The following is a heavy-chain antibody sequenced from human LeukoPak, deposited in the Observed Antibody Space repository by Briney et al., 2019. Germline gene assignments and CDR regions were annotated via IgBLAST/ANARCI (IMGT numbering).Heavy chain of an antibody. CDR1: GGSISSGGYS. CDR2: IYYSGST. J-gene: IGHJ6*03. Sequence: SETLSLTCAVSGGSISSGGYSWSWIRQPPGKGLEWIGYIYYSGSTYYNPSLKSRVTISVDTSKNQFSLKLSSVTAADTAVYYCASTYYYDSSGYYYYYYMDVWGEGTTVTVSS. D-gene: IGHD3-22*01. CDR3: ASTYYYDSSGYYYYYYMDV. V-gene: IGHV4-30-4*07.